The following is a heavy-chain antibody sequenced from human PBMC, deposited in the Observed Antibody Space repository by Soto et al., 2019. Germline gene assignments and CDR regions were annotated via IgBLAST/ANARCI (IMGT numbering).Heavy chain of an antibody. CDR1: GLSVSINY. Sequence: GSLRLSCAAYGLSVSINYMTWVRQAPGKGLEWVSIIYRGGGTYHADTVKGRSIISRDDSQNTVYLQMNSLTGGDTAVYYCARRDDSETFDIWGQGTMVTVSS. CDR2: IYRGGGT. V-gene: IGHV3-53*01. CDR3: ARRDDSETFDI. J-gene: IGHJ3*02. D-gene: IGHD5-18*01.